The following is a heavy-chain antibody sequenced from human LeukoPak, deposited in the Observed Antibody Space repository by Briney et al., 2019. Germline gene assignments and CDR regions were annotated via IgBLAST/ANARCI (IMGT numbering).Heavy chain of an antibody. D-gene: IGHD4/OR15-4a*01. CDR1: GFTFSNYW. CDR3: AKATYVPLTTSPYFYYYMDV. V-gene: IGHV3-7*01. Sequence: GGSLRLSCAASGFTFSNYWMSWVRQAPGKGLEWVANIKQDGSEKYYVDSVKGRFIISRDNAKKSLDLQMNSLRAEGTAVYYCAKATYVPLTTSPYFYYYMDVWGTGTTVTVSS. CDR2: IKQDGSEK. J-gene: IGHJ6*03.